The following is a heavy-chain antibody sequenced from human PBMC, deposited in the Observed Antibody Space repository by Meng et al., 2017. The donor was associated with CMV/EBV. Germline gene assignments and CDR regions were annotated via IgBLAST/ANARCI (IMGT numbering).Heavy chain of an antibody. J-gene: IGHJ6*02. Sequence: LKISCAASGFTFSSYWMSWVRQAPGKGLEWVANIKQDGSEKYYVDSVKGRFTISRDNAKNSLYLQMNSLRAEDTAVYYCASAMGSYKDYYYYGMDVWGQGTTVTVSS. V-gene: IGHV3-7*01. D-gene: IGHD1-1*01. CDR1: GFTFSSYW. CDR3: ASAMGSYKDYYYYGMDV. CDR2: IKQDGSEK.